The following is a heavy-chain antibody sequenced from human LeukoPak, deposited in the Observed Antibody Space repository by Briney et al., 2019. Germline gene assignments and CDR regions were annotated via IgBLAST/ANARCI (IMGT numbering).Heavy chain of an antibody. D-gene: IGHD2-21*02. CDR1: GYSFSNYW. CDR3: ARQPLVRDCGGDCEFDY. V-gene: IGHV5-51*01. CDR2: IYPGDSNT. Sequence: KTGESLKISCKCSGYSFSNYWIGWVRQMPGKGLEWMGIIYPGDSNTRYSPSFQGQVTISADKSISTAYLQWTSLKASDTAIYYCARQPLVRDCGGDCEFDYWGQGTRVSVSS. J-gene: IGHJ4*02.